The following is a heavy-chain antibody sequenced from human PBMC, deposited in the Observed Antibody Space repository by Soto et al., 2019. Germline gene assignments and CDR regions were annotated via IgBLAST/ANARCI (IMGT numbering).Heavy chain of an antibody. CDR1: GGSISSSSYY. J-gene: IGHJ6*03. D-gene: IGHD3-10*01. CDR3: ARLGSGSGSRYYYYYYMDV. Sequence: QLQLQESGPGLVKPSETLSLTCTVSGGSISSSSYYWGWIRQPPGKGLEWIGSIYYSGSTYYNPSLKRRVTISVDTSQNQFSLKLSSVTAADTAVYYCARLGSGSGSRYYYYYYMDVWGKGTTVTGSS. CDR2: IYYSGST. V-gene: IGHV4-39*01.